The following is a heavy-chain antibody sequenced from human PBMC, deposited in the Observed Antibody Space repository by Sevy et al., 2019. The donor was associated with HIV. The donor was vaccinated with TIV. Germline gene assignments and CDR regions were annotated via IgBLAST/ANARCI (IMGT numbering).Heavy chain of an antibody. Sequence: GGSLRLSCAASGSTFSGSAMHWVRQASGKGLEWVGRIRSKANDYATGYAASVKGRFTISRDDSKNTAYLQMNSLKTEDTAVYYCTRNYDFWSGYPNNWFDPWGQGTLVTVSS. J-gene: IGHJ5*02. CDR1: GSTFSGSA. CDR3: TRNYDFWSGYPNNWFDP. D-gene: IGHD3-3*01. V-gene: IGHV3-73*01. CDR2: IRSKANDYAT.